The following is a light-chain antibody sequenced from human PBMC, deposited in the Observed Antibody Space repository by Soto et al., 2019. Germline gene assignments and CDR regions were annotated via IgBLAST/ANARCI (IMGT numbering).Light chain of an antibody. V-gene: IGKV4-1*01. Sequence: DIVMTQSPDSLAVSLGERATINCKSSQSVLYSSNNKNYLAWYQQKPGQPPKLLIYWASTRESGVPDRFSGSASGTDFTLTISSLQAEDVAVYYCQQYYSTPRRTFGQGTKVEIK. CDR3: QQYYSTPRRT. J-gene: IGKJ1*01. CDR2: WAS. CDR1: QSVLYSSNNKNY.